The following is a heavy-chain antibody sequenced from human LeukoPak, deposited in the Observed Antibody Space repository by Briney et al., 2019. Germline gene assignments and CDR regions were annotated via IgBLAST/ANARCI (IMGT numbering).Heavy chain of an antibody. D-gene: IGHD2-15*01. CDR3: ARWARYCSSGSCYSWFDP. CDR2: MKLDGSEE. V-gene: IGHV3-7*01. Sequence: GGSLRLSCAASGFTFRSYWMSWVRQAPGKGLEWVANMKLDGSEEYYVDSVKGRFTISSDSAKNSLYLQMNSLRVDDTAVYYCARWARYCSSGSCYSWFDPWGQGTLVTASS. CDR1: GFTFRSYW. J-gene: IGHJ5*02.